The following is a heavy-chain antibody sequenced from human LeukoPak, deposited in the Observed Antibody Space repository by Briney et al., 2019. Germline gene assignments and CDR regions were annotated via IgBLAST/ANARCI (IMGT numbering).Heavy chain of an antibody. CDR2: INPNSGGT. J-gene: IGHJ3*02. V-gene: IGHV1-2*02. CDR1: GYTFTVYY. D-gene: IGHD2-2*01. CDR3: AGAALVAHDAFDI. Sequence: ASVKVSCKASGYTFTVYYMHWVRQAPGQGLEWMGWINPNSGGTNYAQKFQGRVTMTRDTSISTAYMELSRLRSDDTAVYYCAGAALVAHDAFDIWGQGTMVTVSS.